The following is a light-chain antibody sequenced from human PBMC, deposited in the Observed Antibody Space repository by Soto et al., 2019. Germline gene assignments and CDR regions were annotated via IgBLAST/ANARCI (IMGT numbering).Light chain of an antibody. CDR3: QQYNNWWT. Sequence: EIMMTQSPATLPVSPGERATLSCRASQRVSNNLDWYQQKPGQAPRLLIYGASTRATGIPARLSGSGSGTEFTLTISSLQSEDLAVYYCQQYNNWWTLGRGTKVEIK. CDR2: GAS. J-gene: IGKJ1*01. CDR1: QRVSNN. V-gene: IGKV3-15*01.